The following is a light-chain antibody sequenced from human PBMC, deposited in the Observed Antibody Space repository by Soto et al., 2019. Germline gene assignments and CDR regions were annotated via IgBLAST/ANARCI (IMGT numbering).Light chain of an antibody. J-gene: IGKJ1*01. V-gene: IGKV2-28*01. Sequence: DIVMTQSPLSLPVTPGEPASISCRSSQSLLHSNGYNYLDWYLQKPGQSPQLLIYLGSNRASGVPDRFSVRGSGTDFTLNISRVEAEDVVVYYCEQALQSPWTFGQGTKVEIK. CDR1: QSLLHSNGYNY. CDR3: EQALQSPWT. CDR2: LGS.